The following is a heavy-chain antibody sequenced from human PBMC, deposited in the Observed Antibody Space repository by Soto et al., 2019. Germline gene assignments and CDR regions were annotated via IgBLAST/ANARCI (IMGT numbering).Heavy chain of an antibody. CDR3: ASRVAAAGTRTGIDV. V-gene: IGHV3-53*01. J-gene: IGHJ6*02. CDR2: IYSGGNT. D-gene: IGHD6-13*01. Sequence: EMQLVESGGGLIQPGGSLRLSCAASGFTVSNNYMSWVRQAPGKGLEWLSLIYSGGNTYYAESVKGRFTISRDNSKNTLFLQMNSLRAEDTAVYYCASRVAAAGTRTGIDVWGQGTTVNVSS. CDR1: GFTVSNNY.